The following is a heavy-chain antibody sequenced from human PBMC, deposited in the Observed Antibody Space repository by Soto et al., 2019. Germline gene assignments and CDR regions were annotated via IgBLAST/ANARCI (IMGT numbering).Heavy chain of an antibody. Sequence: QGQLVQSGAEVKKPGASVKVSCKASGYTFTSYGISWVRQAPGQGLEWMGWISAYNGNTNYAQNLQGRLTMTTDTSPSTAHTEMRSLISDDAGVYYCARLGYCISTSCYGYYYYGMDVWGQGTTVTVSS. CDR2: ISAYNGNT. V-gene: IGHV1-18*01. D-gene: IGHD2-2*01. CDR3: ARLGYCISTSCYGYYYYGMDV. CDR1: GYTFTSYG. J-gene: IGHJ6*02.